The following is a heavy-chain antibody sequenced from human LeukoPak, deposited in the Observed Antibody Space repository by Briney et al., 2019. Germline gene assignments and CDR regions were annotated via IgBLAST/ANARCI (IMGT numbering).Heavy chain of an antibody. CDR3: ARDSTGDAFDF. D-gene: IGHD7-27*01. J-gene: IGHJ4*02. Sequence: ASVKVSCKTSGYTFTDYYIQWVRQAPGQGLEWMGWINHNSGGPNYAQKFQGRVTMTRDTSISTAYMEVTRLRSDDTAVYYCARDSTGDAFDFWGQGTLVTVSS. V-gene: IGHV1-2*02. CDR2: INHNSGGP. CDR1: GYTFTDYY.